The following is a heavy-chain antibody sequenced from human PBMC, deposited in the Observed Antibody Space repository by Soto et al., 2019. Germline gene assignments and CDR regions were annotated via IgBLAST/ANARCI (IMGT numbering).Heavy chain of an antibody. D-gene: IGHD6-25*01. CDR1: GGSISTYY. J-gene: IGHJ5*02. V-gene: IGHV4-59*01. CDR3: ARDQLSSGLYVWFDP. CDR2: IYYDGST. Sequence: HVQLQESGPGLVKPSETLSLTCTVSGGSISTYYWSWIRQPPGKGLEWIGYIYYDGSTSYNPSLGTRVTISVDTSKNQYPLILSSVTSADTAVYYCARDQLSSGLYVWFDPWGQGTLVTVSS.